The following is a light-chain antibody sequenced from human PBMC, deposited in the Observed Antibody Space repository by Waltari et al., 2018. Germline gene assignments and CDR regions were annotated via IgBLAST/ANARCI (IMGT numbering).Light chain of an antibody. V-gene: IGLV1-40*01. CDR2: GNT. J-gene: IGLJ2*01. CDR1: SSNIGAGYD. Sequence: QSVLTQPPSVSGAPGQRVTISCTGSSSNIGAGYDVHWYQQLPGTAPKLLINGNTHRPAGAPHLFSGSKSGTSASLATTVLQAEDEADYYCPSYDSSLSGSVFGGGTKLTVL. CDR3: PSYDSSLSGSV.